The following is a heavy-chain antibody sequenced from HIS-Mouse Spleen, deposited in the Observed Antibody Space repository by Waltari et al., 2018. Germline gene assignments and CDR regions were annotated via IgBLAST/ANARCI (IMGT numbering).Heavy chain of an antibody. CDR3: AREIPYSSSWYDWYFDL. Sequence: QLQLPESGPGLVKPSETLSLTCTFSGGPIRSSRYSGGWIRQPPGKGLEWIGSIYYSGSTYYNPSLKSRVTISVDTSKNQFSLKLSSVTAADTAVYYCAREIPYSSSWYDWYFDLWGRGTLVTVSS. D-gene: IGHD6-13*01. CDR1: GGPIRSSRYS. V-gene: IGHV4-39*07. CDR2: IYYSGST. J-gene: IGHJ2*01.